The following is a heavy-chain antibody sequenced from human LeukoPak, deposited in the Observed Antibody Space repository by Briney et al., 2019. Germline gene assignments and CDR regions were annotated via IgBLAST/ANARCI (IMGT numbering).Heavy chain of an antibody. CDR2: IYSGGRT. CDR1: GFTFSSYS. CDR3: ARDGSGSYSNYYYGMDV. Sequence: AGGSLRLSCAASGFTFSSYSMNWVRQAPGKGLEWVSVIYSGGRTYYADSVKGRFTISRDNSKNTLYLQMNSLRADDTAVYYCARDGSGSYSNYYYGMDVWGQGTTVTVSS. V-gene: IGHV3-66*01. J-gene: IGHJ6*02. D-gene: IGHD3-10*01.